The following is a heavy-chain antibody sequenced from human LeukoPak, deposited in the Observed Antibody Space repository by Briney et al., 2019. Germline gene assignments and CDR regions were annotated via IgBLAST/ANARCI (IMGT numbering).Heavy chain of an antibody. Sequence: ASVKVSCKASGYTFTGYCIHWVRQAPGQGLEWLGWINPHTGDTYHAQKFQGRVTMTSDASVNTAYMQLSRLKSDDTAIYYCARGEAPEDKWGQGTLVTVSS. V-gene: IGHV1-2*02. CDR2: INPHTGDT. J-gene: IGHJ4*02. CDR1: GYTFTGYC. CDR3: ARGEAPEDK.